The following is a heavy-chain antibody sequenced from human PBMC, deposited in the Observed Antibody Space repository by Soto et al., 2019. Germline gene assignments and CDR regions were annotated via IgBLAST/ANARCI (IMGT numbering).Heavy chain of an antibody. D-gene: IGHD3-10*01. CDR3: ARDDVLLWFGELLHRNWFDP. J-gene: IGHJ5*02. V-gene: IGHV3-48*02. CDR2: ISSSSSTI. CDR1: GFTFSSYS. Sequence: EVQLVESGGGLVQPGGSLRLSCAASGFTFSSYSMNWVRQAPGKGLEWVSYISSSSSTIYYADSVKGRFTISRDNAKNSLYLQMNSLRDEDTAVYYCARDDVLLWFGELLHRNWFDPWGQGTLVTVSS.